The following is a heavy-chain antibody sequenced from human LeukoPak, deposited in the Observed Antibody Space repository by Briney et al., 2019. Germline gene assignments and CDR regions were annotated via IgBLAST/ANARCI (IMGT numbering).Heavy chain of an antibody. CDR2: TNPNSGNT. CDR1: GYTFTSYD. V-gene: IGHV1-8*01. Sequence: GASVKVSCKASGYTFTSYDINWVRQATGQGLEWMGWTNPNSGNTGYAQKFQGRVTMTRNTSISTAYMELSSLRSEDTAVYYCARVMAADFWSGYRGGWEAFDIWGQGTMVTVSS. D-gene: IGHD3-3*01. J-gene: IGHJ3*02. CDR3: ARVMAADFWSGYRGGWEAFDI.